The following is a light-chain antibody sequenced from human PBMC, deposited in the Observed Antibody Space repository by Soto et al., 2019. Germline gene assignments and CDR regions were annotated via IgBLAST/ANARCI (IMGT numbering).Light chain of an antibody. V-gene: IGKV3-11*01. J-gene: IGKJ5*01. CDR1: QSVDST. CDR2: SAS. Sequence: EIVLTHSPATLSVSPWERATLXLMASQSVDSTLAWYQQKPGQAPRLLIHSASARAPGIPARFSGSGSGTDFTLTISSLEPEDFAVYYCQQRSNWPITFGQGTRLEI. CDR3: QQRSNWPIT.